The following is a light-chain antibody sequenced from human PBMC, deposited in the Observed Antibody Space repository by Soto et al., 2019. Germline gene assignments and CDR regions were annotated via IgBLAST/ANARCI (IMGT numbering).Light chain of an antibody. CDR2: DAS. V-gene: IGKV3-20*01. CDR3: QQYSNSPLT. Sequence: PGERATLSRRASQTVANNFLAWYQQRPGQAPRLVIYDASSRATGIPDRFSASGSGTDFTLTISRLEPEDFAVYYCQQYSNSPLTFGPGTKVDIK. CDR1: QTVANNF. J-gene: IGKJ1*01.